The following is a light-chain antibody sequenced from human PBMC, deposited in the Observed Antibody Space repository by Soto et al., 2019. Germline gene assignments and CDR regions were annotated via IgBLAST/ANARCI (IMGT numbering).Light chain of an antibody. CDR2: DAS. CDR3: QQRSNSFT. J-gene: IGKJ3*01. Sequence: EIVLTQSPATLSLSPGERATLSCRASQSVSSYLAWYQQKPGQAPRLLIYDASNRATGIPARFSGSGSGTDFTLTISSLEPEDFAVYYCQQRSNSFTFGPGT. CDR1: QSVSSY. V-gene: IGKV3-11*01.